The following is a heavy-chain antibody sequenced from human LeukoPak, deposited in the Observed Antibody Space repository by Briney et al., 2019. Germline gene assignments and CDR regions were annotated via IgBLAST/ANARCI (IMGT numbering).Heavy chain of an antibody. CDR2: INHRGST. CDR1: GGSFSGYY. V-gene: IGHV4-34*01. J-gene: IGHJ5*02. Sequence: SETLSLTCAVYGGSFSGYYWSWIRQPPGKGLEWIGEINHRGSTNYNPSLKSRVTISVDTSKNQFSLKLSSVTAADTAVYYCAREVPRPNWFDPWGQGTLVTVSS. CDR3: AREVPRPNWFDP.